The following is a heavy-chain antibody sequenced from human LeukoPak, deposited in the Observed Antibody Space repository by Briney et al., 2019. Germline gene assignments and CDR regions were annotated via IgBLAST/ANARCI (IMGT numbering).Heavy chain of an antibody. J-gene: IGHJ6*02. CDR2: INHSGST. CDR1: GGSFSGYY. V-gene: IGHV4-34*01. CDR3: ARERCDYVWGSYRRPPYYYYGMDV. D-gene: IGHD3-16*02. Sequence: SETLSLTCAVYGGSFSGYYWSWIRQPPGKGLEWIGEINHSGSTNYNPSLKSRVTISVDTSKNQFSLKLSSVTAADTAAYYCARERCDYVWGSYRRPPYYYYGMDVWGQGTMVTVSS.